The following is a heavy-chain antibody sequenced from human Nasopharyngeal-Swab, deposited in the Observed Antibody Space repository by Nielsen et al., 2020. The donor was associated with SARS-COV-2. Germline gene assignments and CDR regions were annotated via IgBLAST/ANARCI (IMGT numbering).Heavy chain of an antibody. D-gene: IGHD2-15*01. CDR2: ISGSGGST. J-gene: IGHJ6*04. V-gene: IGHV3-23*01. Sequence: WIRQPPGKGLEWVSAISGSGGSTYYADSVKGRFTISRDNSKNTLYLQMNSLRAEDTAVYYCARGVRYCSGGSCYAPGDVWGKGTTVTAPQ. CDR3: ARGVRYCSGGSCYAPGDV.